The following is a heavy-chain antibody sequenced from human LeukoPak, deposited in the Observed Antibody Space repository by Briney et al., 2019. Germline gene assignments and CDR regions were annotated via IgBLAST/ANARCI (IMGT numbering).Heavy chain of an antibody. V-gene: IGHV3-30*04. J-gene: IGHJ4*02. CDR2: ISYDGSNK. CDR1: GFTFSSYA. D-gene: IGHD5-24*01. CDR3: ARGWMAY. Sequence: PGRSLRLSCAASGFTFSSYAMHWVRQAPGKGLEWVAVISYDGSNKYYADSVKGRFTISRDNANNSLFLQMNSLRAEDTAVYYCARGWMAYWGQGVLVTVSS.